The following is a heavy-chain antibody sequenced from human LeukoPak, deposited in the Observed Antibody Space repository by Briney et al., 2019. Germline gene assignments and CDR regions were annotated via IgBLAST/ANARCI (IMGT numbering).Heavy chain of an antibody. J-gene: IGHJ5*02. V-gene: IGHV4-4*07. CDR3: ARDRYYYDSSGDFGWFDP. D-gene: IGHD3-22*01. Sequence: SETLSLTCTVSGGSISSYYWSWIRQPAGKGLEWIGRIYTSGSTNYNPSLKSRVTMSVDTSKNQFSLKLSSVTAADTAVYYCARDRYYYDSSGDFGWFDPWGQGTLVTVSS. CDR2: IYTSGST. CDR1: GGSISSYY.